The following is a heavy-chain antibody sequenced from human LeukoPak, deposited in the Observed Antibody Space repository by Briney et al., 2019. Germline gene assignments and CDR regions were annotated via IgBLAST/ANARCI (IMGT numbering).Heavy chain of an antibody. J-gene: IGHJ4*02. CDR2: IIPIFGTA. D-gene: IGHD4-11*01. Sequence: SVKVSCKASGGTFSSYAISWVRQAPGQGLEWMGGIIPIFGTANYAQKFQGRVTITADKSTSTAYMELSSLRSEDTAVYYCASTPDLNDYSSYYFDYWGQGTLVTVSS. V-gene: IGHV1-69*06. CDR1: GGTFSSYA. CDR3: ASTPDLNDYSSYYFDY.